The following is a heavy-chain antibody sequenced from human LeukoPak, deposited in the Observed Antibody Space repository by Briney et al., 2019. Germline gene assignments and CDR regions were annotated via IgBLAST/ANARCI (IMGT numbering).Heavy chain of an antibody. J-gene: IGHJ4*02. CDR1: GFTFSSYG. D-gene: IGHD3-10*01. CDR2: IWYDGSNK. V-gene: IGHV3-33*01. Sequence: GGSLRLSCAASGFTFSSYGMLWVRQAPGKGLEWVAVIWYDGSNKYYADSVKGRFTISRDNSKNTLYLQMNSLRAEDTAVYYCAAGGFGEPIDYWGQGTLVTVSS. CDR3: AAGGFGEPIDY.